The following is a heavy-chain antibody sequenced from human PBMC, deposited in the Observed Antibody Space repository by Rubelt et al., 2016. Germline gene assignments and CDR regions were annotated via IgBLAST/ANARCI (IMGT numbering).Heavy chain of an antibody. CDR2: IYYSGST. V-gene: IGHV4-39*01. J-gene: IGHJ4*02. CDR3: ARRNRVDYYDSSGYHFFDY. Sequence: QLQLQESGPGLVKPSETLSLTCTVSGGSISSSSYYWGWIRQPPGKGLEWIGSIYYSGSTYYNPSLKSRVTISVDTSKNPFSLKLSSVTAADTAVYYCARRNRVDYYDSSGYHFFDYWGQGTLVTVSS. D-gene: IGHD3-22*01. CDR1: GGSISSSSYY.